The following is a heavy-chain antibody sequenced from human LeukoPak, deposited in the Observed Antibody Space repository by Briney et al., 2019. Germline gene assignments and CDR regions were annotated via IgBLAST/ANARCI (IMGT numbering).Heavy chain of an antibody. Sequence: GGSLRLSCAASGFTFSSYGMHWVRQAPGKGLEWVAVISYDGSNKYYADSVKGRFTISRDNAKNSLYLQMNSLRAEDTAVYYCARDLIVGAPEVGAFDIWGQGTMVTVSS. CDR1: GFTFSSYG. D-gene: IGHD3-22*01. J-gene: IGHJ3*02. CDR2: ISYDGSNK. CDR3: ARDLIVGAPEVGAFDI. V-gene: IGHV3-30*03.